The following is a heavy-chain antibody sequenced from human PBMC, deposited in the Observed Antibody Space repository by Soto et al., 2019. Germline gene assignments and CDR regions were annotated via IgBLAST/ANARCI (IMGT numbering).Heavy chain of an antibody. J-gene: IGHJ4*02. D-gene: IGHD6-13*01. CDR1: GYTFTSYA. Sequence: ASVKVSCKASGYTFTSYAMHWVRQAPGQRLEWMGWINAGNGNTKYSQKFQGRVTITRDTSASTAYMELSSLRSEDTAVYYCARRLGYRSSWYEIDYWGQGILVTVSS. V-gene: IGHV1-3*01. CDR2: INAGNGNT. CDR3: ARRLGYRSSWYEIDY.